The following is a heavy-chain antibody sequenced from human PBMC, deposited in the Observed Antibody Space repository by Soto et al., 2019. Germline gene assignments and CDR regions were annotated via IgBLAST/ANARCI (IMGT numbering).Heavy chain of an antibody. J-gene: IGHJ6*02. CDR3: ARNYYGSGYYYYYGMDV. CDR2: IYPGDSGT. CDR1: GYNFSSYW. V-gene: IGHV5-51*01. Sequence: GESLKISCKGSGYNFSSYWIGWVRQMPGKGLEWTGIIYPGDSGTRYSPSFQGQVTISVDKSISTAYLQWTSLKASDTAMYYCARNYYGSGYYYYYGMDVWGQGTTVTVSS. D-gene: IGHD3-10*01.